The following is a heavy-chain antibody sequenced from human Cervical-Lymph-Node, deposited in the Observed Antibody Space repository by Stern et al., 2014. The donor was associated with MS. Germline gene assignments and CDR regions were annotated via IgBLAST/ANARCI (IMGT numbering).Heavy chain of an antibody. J-gene: IGHJ4*02. CDR3: ARGISMIVVDMGY. D-gene: IGHD3-22*01. V-gene: IGHV7-4-1*02. CDR2: INTHTGNA. Sequence: QMQLVQSGSELKKPGASVKVSCKASGYSFSSYAMNWVRQATGQGLEWMGWINTHTGNATYAQGFTGRFVFSLDTSVSTAYMQISSLKAEDTAVYYCARGISMIVVDMGYWGQGTLVTVSS. CDR1: GYSFSSYA.